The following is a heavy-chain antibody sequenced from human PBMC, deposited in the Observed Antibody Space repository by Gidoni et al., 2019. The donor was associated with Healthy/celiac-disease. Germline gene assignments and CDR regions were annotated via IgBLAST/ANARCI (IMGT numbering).Heavy chain of an antibody. J-gene: IGHJ6*02. D-gene: IGHD5-12*01. CDR2: ISAYNGNT. Sequence: QVQLVQSGAEVKKPGASVKVSCKASGYTFTSYGISWVRQAPGQGLEWMGWISAYNGNTNYAQKLQGRVTMTTDTSTSTAYMELRSLRSDDTAVYYCARRDSGYDYFYYYYGMDVWGQGTTVTVSS. CDR1: GYTFTSYG. V-gene: IGHV1-18*01. CDR3: ARRDSGYDYFYYYYGMDV.